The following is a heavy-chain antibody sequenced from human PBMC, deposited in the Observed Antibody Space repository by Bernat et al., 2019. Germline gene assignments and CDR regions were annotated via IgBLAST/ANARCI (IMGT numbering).Heavy chain of an antibody. V-gene: IGHV1-8*01. D-gene: IGHD3-3*01. CDR3: ARWYCWSGYVYMDV. Sequence: QVQLVQSGAEVKKPGASVKVSCKASGYTFTSYDINWVRQATGQGLEWMGWMNPNSGNTGYAQKFQGRVTMTRNTSISTAYMELSSLRSEDTAVYYGARWYCWSGYVYMDVWGKGATVTVS. CDR2: MNPNSGNT. CDR1: GYTFTSYD. J-gene: IGHJ6*03.